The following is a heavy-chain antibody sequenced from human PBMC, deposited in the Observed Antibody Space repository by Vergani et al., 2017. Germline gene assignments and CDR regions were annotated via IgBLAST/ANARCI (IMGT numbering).Heavy chain of an antibody. Sequence: QVQLVQSGAEVKKPGSSVKVSCKASGGTFSSYAISWVRQAPGQGLEWMGGIIPIFGTANYAQKFQGRVTITADESTSTAYMELSSLRSEDTAVYYCARDPMYCSSTSCYGNYYYGMDVWGQXP. CDR1: GGTFSSYA. D-gene: IGHD2-2*01. V-gene: IGHV1-69*12. CDR3: ARDPMYCSSTSCYGNYYYGMDV. J-gene: IGHJ6*02. CDR2: IIPIFGTA.